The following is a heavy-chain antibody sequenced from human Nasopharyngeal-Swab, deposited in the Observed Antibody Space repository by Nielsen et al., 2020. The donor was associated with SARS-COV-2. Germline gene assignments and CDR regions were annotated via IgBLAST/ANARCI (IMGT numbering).Heavy chain of an antibody. J-gene: IGHJ4*02. D-gene: IGHD3-10*01. CDR1: GFTVSSNY. V-gene: IGHV3-53*01. CDR3: ARGPEFGEFVDYFDY. CDR2: IYSGGST. Sequence: GGSLRPSCAASGFTVSSNYMSWVRQAPGKGLEWVSVIYSGGSTYYADSVKGRFTISRDNSKNTLYLQMNSLRAEDTAVYYCARGPEFGEFVDYFDYWGQGTLVTVSS.